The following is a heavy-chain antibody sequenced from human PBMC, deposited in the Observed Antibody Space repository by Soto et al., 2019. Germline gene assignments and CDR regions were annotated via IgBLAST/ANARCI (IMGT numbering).Heavy chain of an antibody. D-gene: IGHD6-13*01. Sequence: GALRDWSRGSGFPLRGYAMLWVRQAPGKGLEYVSAITSDGVSTYYADSVKGRFTISRDNSKNTLYLQMSSLRAEDTAVYYCVKDVYSSSWYYFDYWGQGT. J-gene: IGHJ4*02. V-gene: IGHV3-64D*06. CDR2: ITSDGVST. CDR1: GFPLRGYA. CDR3: VKDVYSSSWYYFDY.